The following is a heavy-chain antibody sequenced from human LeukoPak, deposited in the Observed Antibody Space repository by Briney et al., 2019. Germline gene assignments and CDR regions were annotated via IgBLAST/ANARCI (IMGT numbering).Heavy chain of an antibody. J-gene: IGHJ4*02. V-gene: IGHV3-7*01. Sequence: QPGGSLRLSCAVSGFTFSSHWMSRVRQAPGKGLEWVANIKQDGSETYYVDSVKGRFTISRDNAKNSLFLQMNSLRAEDTAVYYCARDGEMPTIYFDYWGQGTLVTVSS. CDR1: GFTFSSHW. CDR2: IKQDGSET. CDR3: ARDGEMPTIYFDY. D-gene: IGHD5-24*01.